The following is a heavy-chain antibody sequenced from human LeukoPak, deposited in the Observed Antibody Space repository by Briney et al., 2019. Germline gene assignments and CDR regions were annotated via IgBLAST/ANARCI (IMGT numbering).Heavy chain of an antibody. J-gene: IGHJ5*02. V-gene: IGHV4-61*03. CDR2: IHDTRGT. Sequence: SETLSLTCTVSGGSISSSSYYWGWIRQPPGKGLEWIGYIHDTRGTNYNPYLKSRVTMSLDTSKSHFSLSLNSVTAADTAVYFCAGGIGYATSPADHLGQGTLVIVSS. CDR1: GGSISSSSYY. CDR3: AGGIGYATSPADH. D-gene: IGHD6-13*01.